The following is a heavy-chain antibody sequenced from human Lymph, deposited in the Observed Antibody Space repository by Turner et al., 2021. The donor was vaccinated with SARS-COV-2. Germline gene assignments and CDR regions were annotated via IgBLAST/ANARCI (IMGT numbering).Heavy chain of an antibody. CDR1: GSTFTDYY. Sequence: QVQLVQSGAEVTNPAVSVTFSCKDSGSTFTDYYMHWVRQAPGQGIEWMGWINLNSVGTNYEQKFQGRVTMTRDTAISTAYMEQSRLRSDDTAVYYWARDVERYNEFWSGYSGGYGLDVWGQGTTVTVSS. J-gene: IGHJ6*02. D-gene: IGHD3-3*01. V-gene: IGHV1-2*02. CDR3: ARDVERYNEFWSGYSGGYGLDV. CDR2: INLNSVGT.